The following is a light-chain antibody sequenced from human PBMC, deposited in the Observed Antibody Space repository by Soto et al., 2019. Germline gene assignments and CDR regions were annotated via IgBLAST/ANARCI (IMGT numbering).Light chain of an antibody. Sequence: IVLTQCAGTLSLSPGERATLSCRASQGFXSSYLAWYQQKPGQAPRLRIYGASSRATGIPDRFSGSGSGTDFTITISRLEPEDFAVYYCQQRSNWSTFGQGTKVDIK. J-gene: IGKJ1*01. CDR2: GAS. CDR1: QGFXSSY. V-gene: IGKV3D-20*02. CDR3: QQRSNWST.